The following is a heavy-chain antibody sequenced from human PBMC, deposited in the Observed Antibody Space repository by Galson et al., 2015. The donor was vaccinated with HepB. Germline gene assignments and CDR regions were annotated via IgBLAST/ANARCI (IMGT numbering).Heavy chain of an antibody. CDR3: ANSLARKRELLPGYYFDY. V-gene: IGHV3-23*01. D-gene: IGHD1-26*01. J-gene: IGHJ4*02. CDR1: GFTFSRYA. Sequence: SLRLSCAASGFTFSRYAMSWVRQAPGKGLEWVSAISGSGGSTYYADSVKGRFTISRDNSKNTLYLQMNSLRAEDTAVYYCANSLARKRELLPGYYFDYWGQGTLVTVSS. CDR2: ISGSGGST.